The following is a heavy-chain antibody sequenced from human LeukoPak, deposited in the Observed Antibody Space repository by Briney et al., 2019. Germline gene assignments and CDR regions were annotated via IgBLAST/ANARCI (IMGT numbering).Heavy chain of an antibody. J-gene: IGHJ4*02. V-gene: IGHV4-59*01. CDR3: ARLSGSPWY. D-gene: IGHD1-26*01. CDR2: ISNSGGT. CDR1: GGSIITYY. Sequence: SETLSLTCTVSGGSIITYYWSWIRQPPGKGLEWIGHISNSGGTNYNPSLKSQVTMSVETSKNQIFLRLTSVTAADTAVYYCARLSGSPWYWGQGTLVTVSS.